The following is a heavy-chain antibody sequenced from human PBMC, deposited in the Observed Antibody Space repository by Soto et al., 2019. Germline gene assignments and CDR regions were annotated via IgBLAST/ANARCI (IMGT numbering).Heavy chain of an antibody. J-gene: IGHJ6*02. V-gene: IGHV1-46*01. CDR2: INPSGGGT. CDR1: GYAFTSYH. D-gene: IGHD2-15*01. Sequence: QVQLVQSGAEVKKPGAPMKVSCKASGYAFTSYHINWVRQAPGQGLEWMGIINPSGGGTTYAQKFRGRVTMTSDTSTSTVYMELSSLRSEDTAVYFCAREVVVVIDDSPFYGMDVWGQGTTVTVSS. CDR3: AREVVVVIDDSPFYGMDV.